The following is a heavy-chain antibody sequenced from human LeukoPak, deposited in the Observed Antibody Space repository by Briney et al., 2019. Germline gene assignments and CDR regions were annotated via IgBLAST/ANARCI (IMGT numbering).Heavy chain of an antibody. J-gene: IGHJ4*02. CDR3: ASRGRNSSGYEDY. Sequence: GGSLRLSCAASGFTFSSYAMHWVRQAPGKGLEWVAVISYDGSNKYYADSVKGRFTISRDNTKNTLYLQMNSLRAEDTAVYYCASRGRNSSGYEDYWGQGTLVTVSS. V-gene: IGHV3-30*04. CDR1: GFTFSSYA. D-gene: IGHD3-22*01. CDR2: ISYDGSNK.